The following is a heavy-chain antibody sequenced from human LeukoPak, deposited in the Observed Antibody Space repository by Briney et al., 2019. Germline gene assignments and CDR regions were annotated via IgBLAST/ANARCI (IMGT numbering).Heavy chain of an antibody. Sequence: SETQSLTCTVSGGSISSYYWSWIRQPPGKGLEWIGYIYYSGSTNYNPSLKSRVTISVDTSKNQFSLKLSSVTAADTAVYYCARWGTTVVILIDYWGQGALLTVSS. J-gene: IGHJ4*02. CDR3: ARWGTTVVILIDY. CDR1: GGSISSYY. D-gene: IGHD4-23*01. CDR2: IYYSGST. V-gene: IGHV4-59*08.